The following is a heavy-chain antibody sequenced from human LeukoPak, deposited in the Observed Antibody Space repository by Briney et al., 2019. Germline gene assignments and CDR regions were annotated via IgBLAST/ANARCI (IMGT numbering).Heavy chain of an antibody. D-gene: IGHD3-22*01. CDR3: ARQGYYYDSSGYLD. V-gene: IGHV1-69*13. CDR1: GGTFSSYA. J-gene: IGHJ4*02. CDR2: IIPIFGTA. Sequence: GASVKVSCKASGGTFSSYAISWVRQAPGQGLEWMGGIIPIFGTANYAQKFQGRVTITADESTSTAYMELSSPRSEDTAVYYCARQGYYYDSSGYLDWGQGTLVTVSS.